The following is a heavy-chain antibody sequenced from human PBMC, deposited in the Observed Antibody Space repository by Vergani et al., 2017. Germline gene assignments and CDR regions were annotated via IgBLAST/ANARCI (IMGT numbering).Heavy chain of an antibody. CDR2: IHPGDPEV. CDR3: ASGGHGSENGGALQL. CDR1: GYTFSNFW. J-gene: IGHJ3*01. D-gene: IGHD3-10*01. Sequence: EKQLVQSGSESKKPGESLKISCQAFGYTFSNFWIGWVRQRPGRGLDWMGIIHPGDPEVKSNPTFRGQVLFSVDTSVNTDYLQWRGLQASDTTTYFCASGGHGSENGGALQLWGQGTNITVSS. V-gene: IGHV5-51*01.